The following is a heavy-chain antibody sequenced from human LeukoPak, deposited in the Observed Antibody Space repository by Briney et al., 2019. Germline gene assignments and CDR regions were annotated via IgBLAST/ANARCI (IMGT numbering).Heavy chain of an antibody. D-gene: IGHD2-2*01. Sequence: SQTLSLTCTVSGGSISSGDYYWSWIRQPPGKGLEWIGYIYYSGSTYYNPSLKSRVTISVDTSKNQFSLKLSSVTAADTAVYYCASVTRGIVPAAMSGWFDPWGQGTLVTVSS. V-gene: IGHV4-30-4*01. CDR3: ASVTRGIVPAAMSGWFDP. CDR1: GGSISSGDYY. CDR2: IYYSGST. J-gene: IGHJ5*02.